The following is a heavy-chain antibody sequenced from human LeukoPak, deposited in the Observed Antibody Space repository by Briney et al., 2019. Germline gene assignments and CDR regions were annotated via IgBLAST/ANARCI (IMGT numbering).Heavy chain of an antibody. V-gene: IGHV3-7*03. CDR1: GFTFSSYW. Sequence: PGGSLRLSCAASGFTFSSYWMSWVRQAPGKGLEWVANIKQDGSEKYYVDSVKGRFTISRDNAKNSLYLQMNSLKTEDTAVYYCTSKTQYCSGGSCYMSDYWGQGTLVTVSS. CDR3: TSKTQYCSGGSCYMSDY. CDR2: IKQDGSEK. D-gene: IGHD2-15*01. J-gene: IGHJ4*02.